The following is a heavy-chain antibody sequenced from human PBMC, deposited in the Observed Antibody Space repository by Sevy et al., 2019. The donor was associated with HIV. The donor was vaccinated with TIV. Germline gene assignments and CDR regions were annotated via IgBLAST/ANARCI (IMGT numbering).Heavy chain of an antibody. D-gene: IGHD4-17*01. J-gene: IGHJ6*02. Sequence: GGSLRLSCAASGFTFSDYYMSWIRQAPGKGLEWISYISGSGSTIYNADSVKGRFTISRDNAKNSLYLQMNSLRAEDTAVYYCARDHVKDGDLGGYYYYAMDVWGQGTTVTVSS. CDR1: GFTFSDYY. CDR2: ISGSGSTI. CDR3: ARDHVKDGDLGGYYYYAMDV. V-gene: IGHV3-11*01.